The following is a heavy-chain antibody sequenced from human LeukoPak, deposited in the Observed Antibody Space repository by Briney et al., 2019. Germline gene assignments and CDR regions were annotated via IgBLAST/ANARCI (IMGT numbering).Heavy chain of an antibody. Sequence: PSETLSLTCTVSGGSISSSSYYWGWIRQPPGKGLEWIGSIYYSGSTYYNPSLKSRVTISVDTSKSQFSLKLSSVTAADTAVYYCAREEVYYGDFKIAYYFDYWGQGTLVTVSS. CDR3: AREEVYYGDFKIAYYFDY. V-gene: IGHV4-39*02. CDR1: GGSISSSSYY. CDR2: IYYSGST. J-gene: IGHJ4*02. D-gene: IGHD4-17*01.